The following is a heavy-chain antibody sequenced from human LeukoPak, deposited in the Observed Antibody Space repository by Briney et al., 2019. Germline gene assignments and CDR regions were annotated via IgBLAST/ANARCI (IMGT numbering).Heavy chain of an antibody. CDR1: GYTFSIHG. V-gene: IGHV1-18*01. CDR2: ISANSGDT. D-gene: IGHD3-9*01. J-gene: IGHJ4*02. Sequence: GASVKVSFKTAGYTFSIHGISWVRQAPGKGLEWMGWISANSGDTKFAQKFQGRVTMTTETSTNTAYMELRSLRFDDTAIYYCARDKRYAFDNWGEGTLVSVSS. CDR3: ARDKRYAFDN.